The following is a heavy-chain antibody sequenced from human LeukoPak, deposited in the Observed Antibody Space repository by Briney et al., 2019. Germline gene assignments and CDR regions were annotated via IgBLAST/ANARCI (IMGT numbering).Heavy chain of an antibody. CDR1: GFTVISNY. CDR3: AREPPYYYDSSGYSDFDY. Sequence: PGGSLRLSCAASGFTVISNYMSWVRQAPGKGLEWVSVIYSGGSTYYADSVKGRFTISRDNSKNTLYLQMNSLRAEDTAVYYCAREPPYYYDSSGYSDFDYWGQGTLVTVSS. D-gene: IGHD3-22*01. CDR2: IYSGGST. V-gene: IGHV3-66*01. J-gene: IGHJ4*02.